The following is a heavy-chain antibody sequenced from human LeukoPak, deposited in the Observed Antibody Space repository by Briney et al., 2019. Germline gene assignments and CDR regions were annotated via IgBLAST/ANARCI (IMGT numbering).Heavy chain of an antibody. Sequence: ASVKVSFKASGYTSTVYYMHWMRQAHGQGLEWMGWINPNSGGTNYAQKFQGRVTMTRDTYISTAYMELSRLRSDERAVYYWARDTSARYNWNGNWFDPWGQGNLVTVSS. J-gene: IGHJ5*02. CDR1: GYTSTVYY. CDR2: INPNSGGT. D-gene: IGHD1-20*01. V-gene: IGHV1-2*02. CDR3: ARDTSARYNWNGNWFDP.